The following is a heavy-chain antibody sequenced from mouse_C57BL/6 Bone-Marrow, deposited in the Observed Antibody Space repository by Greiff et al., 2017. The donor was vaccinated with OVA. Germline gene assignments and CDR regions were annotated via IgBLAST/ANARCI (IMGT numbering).Heavy chain of an antibody. CDR2: IYPRSGNT. V-gene: IGHV1-81*01. CDR1: GYTFTSYG. D-gene: IGHD2-4*01. J-gene: IGHJ3*01. Sequence: VQLQQSGAELARPGASVKLSCKASGYTFTSYGISWVKQRTGQGLEWIGEIYPRSGNTYYNEKFKGKATLTADKSSSTAYMELRSLTSEDSAVYFCARRGRLRRAWFAYWGQGTLVTVSA. CDR3: ARRGRLRRAWFAY.